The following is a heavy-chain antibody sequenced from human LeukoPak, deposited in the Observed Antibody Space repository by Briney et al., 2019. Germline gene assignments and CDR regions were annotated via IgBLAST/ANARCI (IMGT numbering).Heavy chain of an antibody. CDR3: ARRSSRGGFFDL. V-gene: IGHV3-74*01. Sequence: QPGGSLRLSCAASGFTFSNHWMHWVRHAPGKGLVWVSRITSGGSSTIYGGPVEGRFTISRDNARNTLYLQMNSLRAEDTAVYYCARRSSRGGFFDLWGRGTQVTVSS. CDR1: GFTFSNHW. D-gene: IGHD3-10*01. J-gene: IGHJ2*01. CDR2: ITSGGSST.